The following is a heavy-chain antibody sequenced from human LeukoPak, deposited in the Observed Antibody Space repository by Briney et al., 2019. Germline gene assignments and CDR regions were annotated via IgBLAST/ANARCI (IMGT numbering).Heavy chain of an antibody. CDR2: ISGSGGST. J-gene: IGHJ4*02. Sequence: GGSLRLSCAASGFTFSSYAMSWVRQAPGKGLEWVSAISGSGGSTYYADSVKGRFTISRDNSKNTLYLQMNSLRAEDTAVYYCATSLYCSSTSCFRPRYYFDYWGQGTLVTVSS. V-gene: IGHV3-23*01. D-gene: IGHD2-2*01. CDR3: ATSLYCSSTSCFRPRYYFDY. CDR1: GFTFSSYA.